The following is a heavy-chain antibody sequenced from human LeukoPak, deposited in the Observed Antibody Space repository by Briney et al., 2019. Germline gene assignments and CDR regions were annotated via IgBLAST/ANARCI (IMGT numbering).Heavy chain of an antibody. V-gene: IGHV3-23*01. J-gene: IGHJ4*02. CDR1: GFTFSSYA. D-gene: IGHD3-22*01. CDR2: ISGSGGST. CDR3: AKSNGYYMYYLDY. Sequence: SGGSLRLSCAASGFTFSSYAMSWVRQAPGKGLEWVSAISGSGGSTYYADSVKGRFTISRDNSKNTLYLQMNSLRAEDTAVYYCAKSNGYYMYYLDYWGQGTLVTVSS.